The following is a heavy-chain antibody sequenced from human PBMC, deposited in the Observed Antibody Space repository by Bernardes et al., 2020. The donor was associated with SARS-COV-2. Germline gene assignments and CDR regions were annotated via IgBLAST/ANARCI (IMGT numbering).Heavy chain of an antibody. J-gene: IGHJ5*02. V-gene: IGHV2-5*02. CDR2: IYWDDDK. CDR1: GFSLTTMGVG. D-gene: IGHD3-22*01. Sequence: SGPTLVKLTQTLTLTCTFSGFSLTTMGVGVGWIRQPPGKALEWIALIYWDDDKRYSPSLNSRLTITKDTSKNQVVLTMTNMDPEDTATYYCAHRRYYFDNSGPDYFDPWGQGIRVTVSS. CDR3: AHRRYYFDNSGPDYFDP.